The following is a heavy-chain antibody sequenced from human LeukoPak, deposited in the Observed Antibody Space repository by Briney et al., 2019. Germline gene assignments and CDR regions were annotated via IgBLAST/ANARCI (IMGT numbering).Heavy chain of an antibody. J-gene: IGHJ6*03. CDR2: IKQDGSEK. CDR1: GFTFSSYW. D-gene: IGHD5-12*01. V-gene: IGHV3-7*01. Sequence: GGSLRLSCAASGFTFSSYWMSWVRQAPGKGLEWVANIKQDGSEKYYVDSVKGRFTVSRDNAKNSLYLQMNSLRAEDTAVYYCAREGSGYDYSINMDVWGKGTTVTVSS. CDR3: AREGSGYDYSINMDV.